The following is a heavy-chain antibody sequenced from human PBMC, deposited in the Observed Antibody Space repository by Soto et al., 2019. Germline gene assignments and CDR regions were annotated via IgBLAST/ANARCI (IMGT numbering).Heavy chain of an antibody. D-gene: IGHD6-13*01. Sequence: QVQLQESGPGLVKPSGTLSLVCAVSGGSITSDTWCTWVRQPPGKGLEWIGEVHIGMGTNYNASLGSRVTISLDKSNKQFSLKLTSATAADTAEYYCATRIRQPVWGQGTLVTVSS. CDR1: GGSITSDTW. J-gene: IGHJ4*02. CDR3: ATRIRQPV. CDR2: VHIGMGT. V-gene: IGHV4-4*02.